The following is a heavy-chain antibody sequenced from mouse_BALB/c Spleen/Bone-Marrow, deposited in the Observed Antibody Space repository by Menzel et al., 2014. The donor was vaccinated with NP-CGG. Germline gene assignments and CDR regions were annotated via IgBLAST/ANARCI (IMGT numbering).Heavy chain of an antibody. CDR3: ARSDNRSAPSDN. D-gene: IGHD2-14*01. CDR1: GHTFTDYW. J-gene: IGHJ3*01. Sequence: VQLQEFGAELVMPGASVKMSCKASGHTFTDYWMHWVKQRPGQGLEWIGAIDTSDSYTSYNQKFKGKATLTVDESSSTAYMQLNSLTSEDSAVYYCARSDNRSAPSDNWARATLVT. CDR2: IDTSDSYT. V-gene: IGHV1-69*01.